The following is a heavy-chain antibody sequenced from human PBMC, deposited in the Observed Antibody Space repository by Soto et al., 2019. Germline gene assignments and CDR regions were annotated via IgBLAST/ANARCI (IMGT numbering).Heavy chain of an antibody. J-gene: IGHJ6*02. V-gene: IGHV1-69*01. D-gene: IGHD2-2*01. CDR3: ARSQGSRTSLEIYYYYYYGMDV. CDR1: GGTFSSYA. CDR2: IIPISGTA. Sequence: QVQLVQSGAEVKKPGSSVKVSCKASGGTFSSYAISWVRHAPGQGLEWMGGIIPISGTANYAQKFQGRVTPTADESTSTDYMELSSLRSQDTAVYYCARSQGSRTSLEIYYYYYYGMDVWGQGTTVTVSS.